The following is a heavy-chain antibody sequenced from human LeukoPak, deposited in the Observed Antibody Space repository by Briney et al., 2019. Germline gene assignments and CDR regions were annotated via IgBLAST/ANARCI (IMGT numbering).Heavy chain of an antibody. D-gene: IGHD6-19*01. V-gene: IGHV1-46*01. Sequence: ASVKVSCKASGYTFTSYYMHWVRQAPGQGLEWMGIINPSGGSTSYAQKFQGRVTMTRDTSISTAYMELSRLRSDDTAVYYCARDLGAGTWYYLGYWGQGTLVTVSS. J-gene: IGHJ4*02. CDR1: GYTFTSYY. CDR2: INPSGGST. CDR3: ARDLGAGTWYYLGY.